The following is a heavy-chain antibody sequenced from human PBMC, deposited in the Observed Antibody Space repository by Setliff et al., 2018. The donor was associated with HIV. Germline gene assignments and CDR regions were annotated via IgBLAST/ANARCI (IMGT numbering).Heavy chain of an antibody. CDR3: ARAAAAGRPYYYYFGLDV. CDR2: IYTGGST. Sequence: PSETLSLTCTVSGGSISSYYWTWIRQPPGKGLEWIGYIYTGGSTNYNPYLKSRVTISVDTSKNQFSLKLSSVTAADTAVYYCARAAAAGRPYYYYFGLDVWGQGTTVTVSS. D-gene: IGHD6-13*01. CDR1: GGSISSYY. V-gene: IGHV4-4*09. J-gene: IGHJ6*02.